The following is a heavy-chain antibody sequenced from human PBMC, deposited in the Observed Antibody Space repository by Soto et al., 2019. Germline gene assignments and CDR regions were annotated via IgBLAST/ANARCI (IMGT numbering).Heavy chain of an antibody. V-gene: IGHV3-11*03. Sequence: PGGSLRLSCAASGFTFSDYYMTWIRQAPGKGLEWISYISSSGSYTNYPDSVKGRVTISRDNAKKSLYLQMNSLRVEDTAVYFGASLNFPMTTIKYIHHLGQATLVTVSS. CDR1: GFTFSDYY. CDR3: ASLNFPMTTIKYIHH. D-gene: IGHD4-4*01. J-gene: IGHJ1*01. CDR2: ISSSGSYT.